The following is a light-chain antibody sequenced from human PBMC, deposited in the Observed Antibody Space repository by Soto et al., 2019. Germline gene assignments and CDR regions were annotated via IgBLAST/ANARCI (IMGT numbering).Light chain of an antibody. CDR3: QQYYSIPWT. CDR1: QSVLYNSNNDID. CDR2: WAS. V-gene: IGKV4-1*01. Sequence: DIVMTQTPDSLAVSLGEWATINCKSSQSVLYNSNNDIDLTWYQQKPGQSPRVLIYWASTREPGVPDRFSGSGSGTDFTITISSLQAEDGAVYSCQQYYSIPWTFDQGTKVDIK. J-gene: IGKJ1*01.